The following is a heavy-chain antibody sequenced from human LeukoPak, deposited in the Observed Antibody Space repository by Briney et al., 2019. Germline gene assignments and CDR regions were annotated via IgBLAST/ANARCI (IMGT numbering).Heavy chain of an antibody. CDR1: GFTFSSYW. CDR3: ARGSSGSPGPFDY. V-gene: IGHV3-7*01. Sequence: QPGGSLRLSCAASGFTFSSYWMHWVRQAPGKGLEWVANIKQDGSEKYYVDSVKGRFTISRDNAKNSLYLQMNSLRAEDTAVYYCARGSSGSPGPFDYWGQGTLVTVSS. CDR2: IKQDGSEK. D-gene: IGHD1-26*01. J-gene: IGHJ4*02.